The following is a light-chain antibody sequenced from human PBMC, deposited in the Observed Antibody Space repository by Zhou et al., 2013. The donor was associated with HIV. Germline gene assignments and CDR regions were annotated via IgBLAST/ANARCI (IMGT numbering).Light chain of an antibody. J-gene: IGLJ2*01. CDR3: TSYISSSTTL. CDR1: SSDVGAYNY. CDR2: DVS. V-gene: IGLV2-14*01. Sequence: QSALTQPASVSGSPGQSITISCTGTSSDVGAYNYVSWYQQYPGKAPKLIIYDVSKRPSGLPNRFSGSKSGNTASLTISGLQAEDEADYYCTSYISSSTTLFGGGTKLTVL.